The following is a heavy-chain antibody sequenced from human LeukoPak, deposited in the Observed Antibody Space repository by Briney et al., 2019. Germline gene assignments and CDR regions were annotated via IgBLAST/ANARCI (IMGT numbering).Heavy chain of an antibody. D-gene: IGHD3-10*01. CDR3: ARVFDSGSQAYFYYMDV. CDR1: GGSISSSSYY. Sequence: PSETLSLTCTVSGGSISSSSYYWGWIRQPPGKGLEWIGTNSGSTYYNPSLKSRVTMSVDTSKNQFSLKVSSVTAADTAVYYCARVFDSGSQAYFYYMDVWGKGTTVTIFS. J-gene: IGHJ6*03. CDR2: NSGST. V-gene: IGHV4-39*07.